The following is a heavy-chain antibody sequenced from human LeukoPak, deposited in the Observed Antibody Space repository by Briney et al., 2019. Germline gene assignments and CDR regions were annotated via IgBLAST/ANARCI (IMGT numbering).Heavy chain of an antibody. CDR2: IRYDGSNK. CDR3: ARAAYSSTWYSRYFDL. V-gene: IGHV3-30*02. D-gene: IGHD6-13*01. Sequence: GGSLRLSCAASGFTFSSYEMNWVRQAPGKGLEWVAFIRYDGSNKYYADSVKGRFTISRDNSKNTLYLQMNSLRAEDTAVYYCARAAYSSTWYSRYFDLWGRGTLVTVSS. CDR1: GFTFSSYE. J-gene: IGHJ2*01.